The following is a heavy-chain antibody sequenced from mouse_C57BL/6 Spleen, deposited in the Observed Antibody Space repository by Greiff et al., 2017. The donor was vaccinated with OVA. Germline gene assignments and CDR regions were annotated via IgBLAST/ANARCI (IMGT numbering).Heavy chain of an antibody. V-gene: IGHV3-6*01. CDR1: GYSITSGYY. D-gene: IGHD2-5*01. CDR2: ISYDGSN. CDR3: ARDSYSNLAWFAY. J-gene: IGHJ3*01. Sequence: ESGPGLVKPSQSLSLTCSVTGYSITSGYYWNWIRQFPGNKLEWMGYISYDGSNNYNPSLKNRISITRDTSKNQFFLKLNSVTTEDTATYYCARDSYSNLAWFAYWGQGTLVTVS.